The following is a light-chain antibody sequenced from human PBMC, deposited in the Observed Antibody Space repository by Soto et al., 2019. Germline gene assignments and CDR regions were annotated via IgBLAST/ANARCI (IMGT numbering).Light chain of an antibody. CDR3: QQYFSYWT. V-gene: IGKV1-5*01. CDR1: QSISIW. Sequence: IQMTQSPSTLSASVGDRVTISCRASQSISIWLAWYQQKPGRAPKLLISDASSLESGVPSRFSGSRSGTAFTLTIASLQPDDFATYYCQQYFSYWTFGQGTKVEIK. CDR2: DAS. J-gene: IGKJ1*01.